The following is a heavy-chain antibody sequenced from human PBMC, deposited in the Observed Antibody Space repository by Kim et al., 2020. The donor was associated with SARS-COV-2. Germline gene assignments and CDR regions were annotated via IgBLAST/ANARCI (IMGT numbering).Heavy chain of an antibody. D-gene: IGHD3-22*01. CDR1: GFTFSSYW. CDR3: ARGVHYDSSGYYGGDAFDI. CDR2: IKQDGSEK. Sequence: GGSLRLSCAASGFTFSSYWMSWVRQAPGKGLEWVANIKQDGSEKYYVDSVKGRFTISRDNAKNSLYLQMNSLRAEDTAVYYCARGVHYDSSGYYGGDAFDIWGQGTMVTVSS. J-gene: IGHJ3*02. V-gene: IGHV3-7*01.